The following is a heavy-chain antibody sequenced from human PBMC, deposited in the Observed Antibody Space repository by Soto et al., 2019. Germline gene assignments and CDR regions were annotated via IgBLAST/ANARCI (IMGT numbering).Heavy chain of an antibody. D-gene: IGHD6-13*01. Sequence: QVQLVESGGGVVQPGRSLRLSCAASGFTFSSYGMHWVRQAPGKGLEWVAVISYDGSKKYYADSVKGRFTISRDNYKNTLYLQMNSLRAEDTAVYYCANVTIAAAGPSFDYWGQGTLVTVCS. CDR3: ANVTIAAAGPSFDY. CDR2: ISYDGSKK. CDR1: GFTFSSYG. V-gene: IGHV3-30*18. J-gene: IGHJ4*02.